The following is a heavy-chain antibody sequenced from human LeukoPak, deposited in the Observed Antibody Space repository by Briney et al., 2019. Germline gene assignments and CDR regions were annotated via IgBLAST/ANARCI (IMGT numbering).Heavy chain of an antibody. CDR2: VSSGFHA. CDR1: GFTLGSHD. J-gene: IGHJ4*02. CDR3: VREARGYHYTYFDY. Sequence: AGGSLRLSCTASGFTLGSHDMHWVRQIPGQGLEWVAAVSSGFHAFFADSVQGRFTVSREDARNSVYLQMNSLRAGDTAVYYCVREARGYHYTYFDYWGQGTLVTVSS. D-gene: IGHD5-18*01. V-gene: IGHV3-13*01.